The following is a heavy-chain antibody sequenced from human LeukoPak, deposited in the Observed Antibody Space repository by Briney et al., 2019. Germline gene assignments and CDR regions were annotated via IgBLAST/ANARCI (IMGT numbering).Heavy chain of an antibody. CDR1: GFTFTNAW. D-gene: IGHD3-10*01. CDR3: TTDLGLTMIRGVIVY. V-gene: IGHV3-15*01. J-gene: IGHJ4*02. Sequence: GGSLRLSCAASGFTFTNAWMTWVRQAPGKGLEWVCRIKSKGDGETTDYAAPVKGRFSTSRDDSKATMYLQMYSLEAEDTAVYYCTTDLGLTMIRGVIVYWGQGALVTVSS. CDR2: IKSKGDGETT.